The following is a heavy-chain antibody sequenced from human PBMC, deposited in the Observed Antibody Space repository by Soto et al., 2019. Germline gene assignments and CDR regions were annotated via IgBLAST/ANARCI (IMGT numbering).Heavy chain of an antibody. Sequence: EVQLVESGGGLVQPGGSLKLSCAASGFTFSNYWMTWVRQAPGKGLEWVANIKQDGSEKYYVDSVKGRFTISRDNTKNSLYLQMNSLRAEDTAVYYCASRPPGVRYFGVFDFWGQGALVTVSS. CDR3: ASRPPGVRYFGVFDF. J-gene: IGHJ4*02. D-gene: IGHD4-17*01. V-gene: IGHV3-7*01. CDR1: GFTFSNYW. CDR2: IKQDGSEK.